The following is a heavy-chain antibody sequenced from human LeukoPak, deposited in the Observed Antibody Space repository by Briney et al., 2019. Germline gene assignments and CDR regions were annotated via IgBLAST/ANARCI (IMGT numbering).Heavy chain of an antibody. CDR2: ISYDGSNK. CDR1: GFTFSSYA. J-gene: IGHJ4*02. V-gene: IGHV3-30*04. CDR3: ARDQGLLWFGESSYYFDY. D-gene: IGHD3-10*01. Sequence: GGSLRLSCAASGFTFSSYAMHWVRQAPGKGLEWVAVISYDGSNKYYADSVKGRFTISRDNSKNTLYLQMNSLRAEDTAVYYCARDQGLLWFGESSYYFDYWGQGTLATVSS.